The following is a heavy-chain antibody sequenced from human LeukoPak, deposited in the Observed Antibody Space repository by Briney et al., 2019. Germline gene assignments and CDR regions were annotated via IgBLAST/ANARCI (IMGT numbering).Heavy chain of an antibody. CDR2: LSVYNGNK. V-gene: IGHV1-18*01. CDR1: GFAFSNYG. D-gene: IGHD3-16*01. Sequence: ASVKVSCKTSGFAFSNYGISWERQAPGQGLEWMGWLSVYNGNKNYAQKVLSRVTMTTDTSTGTAYMELRSLRSDDTALYFCARDSVPFGRLPSSTDYWGQGTLVTVSS. J-gene: IGHJ4*02. CDR3: ARDSVPFGRLPSSTDY.